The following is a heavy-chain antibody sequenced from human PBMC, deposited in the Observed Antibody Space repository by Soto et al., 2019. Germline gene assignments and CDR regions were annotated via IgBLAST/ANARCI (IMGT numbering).Heavy chain of an antibody. D-gene: IGHD5-18*01. CDR2: IKHDGSAK. CDR1: GFTVSSYW. Sequence: EVQLVESGGGLVQPGGSLRLSCAASGFTVSSYWMSWVRQAPGKGLEWVANIKHDGSAKYDEDSVKGRFTISRDNAKNSLYLQMNSLRAEDTAVDYCASDRWGYSYGEDYYFDYWGQGTLVTVSS. J-gene: IGHJ4*02. CDR3: ASDRWGYSYGEDYYFDY. V-gene: IGHV3-7*01.